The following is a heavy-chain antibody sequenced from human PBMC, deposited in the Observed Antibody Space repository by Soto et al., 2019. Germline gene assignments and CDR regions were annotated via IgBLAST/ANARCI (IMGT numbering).Heavy chain of an antibody. V-gene: IGHV4-39*01. D-gene: IGHD6-13*01. Sequence: SETLPLTCTVSGSSISRSVYYWGWIRQPPGKGLEWIGSIYYSGTTYYNPSLKSRVTIAVDRACIQCSPSLSSVTGADSAVYYCAIQYSNNGHAISDYWGEGTLVTVGS. CDR1: GSSISRSVYY. CDR3: AIQYSNNGHAISDY. CDR2: IYYSGTT. J-gene: IGHJ4*02.